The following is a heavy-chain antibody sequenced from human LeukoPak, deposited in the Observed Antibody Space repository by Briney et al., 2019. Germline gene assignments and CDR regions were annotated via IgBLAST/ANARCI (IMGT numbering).Heavy chain of an antibody. CDR1: GYTLTELS. CDR2: FDPEDGET. V-gene: IGHV1-24*01. CDR3: ATTISDGSYGYDAFDI. D-gene: IGHD1-26*01. Sequence: ASVKVSCKVPGYTLTELSMHWVRQAPGKGLEWMGGFDPEDGETIYAQKFQGRVTMTEDTSTDTAYMELSSLRSEDTAVYYCATTISDGSYGYDAFDIWGQGTMVTVSS. J-gene: IGHJ3*02.